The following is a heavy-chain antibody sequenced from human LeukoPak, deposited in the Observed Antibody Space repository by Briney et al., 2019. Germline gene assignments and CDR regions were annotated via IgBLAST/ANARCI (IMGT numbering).Heavy chain of an antibody. D-gene: IGHD3-10*01. Sequence: GGSLRLSCAASGITFSNYWMTWVRQAPGKGLERVANIKQDGSEKYHVDSVKGRFIISRDNAKNSLYLQMNSLRAEDTAVYYCRYGSGRYSYDYWGQGTLVTVSS. CDR3: RYGSGRYSYDY. J-gene: IGHJ4*02. V-gene: IGHV3-7*02. CDR2: IKQDGSEK. CDR1: GITFSNYW.